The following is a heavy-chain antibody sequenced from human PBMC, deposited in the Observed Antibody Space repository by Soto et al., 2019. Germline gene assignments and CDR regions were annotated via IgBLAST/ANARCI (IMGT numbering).Heavy chain of an antibody. D-gene: IGHD4-17*01. J-gene: IGHJ4*02. Sequence: GGSLRLSCAASGFTFSSYGMHWVRQAPGKGLEWVAVISYDGSNKYYADSVKGRFTISRDNSKNTLYLQMNSLRAEDTAVYYCAKGTDDLVTTAEDYWGQGTLVTVSS. CDR1: GFTFSSYG. CDR2: ISYDGSNK. CDR3: AKGTDDLVTTAEDY. V-gene: IGHV3-30*18.